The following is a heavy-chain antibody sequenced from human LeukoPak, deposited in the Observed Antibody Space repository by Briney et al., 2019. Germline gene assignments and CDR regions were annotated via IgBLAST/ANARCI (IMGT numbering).Heavy chain of an antibody. V-gene: IGHV1-69*04. Sequence: SVKVSCKASGGTFRSFAISWVRQAPGQGPEWMGRIIPMFRITNYAQKFQGRVTITADKSTNTAYMELSSLRSEDTALYYCATEKGFVPSAEGPIHRYYGMDVWGQGTTVTVSS. D-gene: IGHD2-2*01. J-gene: IGHJ6*02. CDR1: GGTFRSFA. CDR2: IIPMFRIT. CDR3: ATEKGFVPSAEGPIHRYYGMDV.